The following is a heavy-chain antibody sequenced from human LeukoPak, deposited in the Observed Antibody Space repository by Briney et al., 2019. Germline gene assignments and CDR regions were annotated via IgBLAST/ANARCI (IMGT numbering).Heavy chain of an antibody. Sequence: PGRSLRLSCTASGFTFGDYAMSWVRQAPGKGLEWVGFIRSKAYGGTTEYAASVKGRFTISRDDSKSIAYLQMNSLKASDTAMYYCARQGWGDTSSSPDYWGQGTLVTVSS. J-gene: IGHJ4*02. CDR1: GFTFGDYA. CDR3: ARQGWGDTSSSPDY. CDR2: IRSKAYGGTT. D-gene: IGHD6-6*01. V-gene: IGHV3-49*04.